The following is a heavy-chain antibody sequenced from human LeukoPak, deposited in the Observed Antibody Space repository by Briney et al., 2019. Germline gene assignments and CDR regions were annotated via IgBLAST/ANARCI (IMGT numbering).Heavy chain of an antibody. Sequence: GGSLRLSCAASGFTFSSYWMSWVRQAPGRGPEWLANIKPDGNEKYYVDSVRGRFTISRDNAQHSLNLHMNSLRVEDTAIHYCARGDNWAFDYWGQGTLVTVSS. V-gene: IGHV3-7*05. D-gene: IGHD1-20*01. CDR3: ARGDNWAFDY. CDR2: IKPDGNEK. J-gene: IGHJ4*02. CDR1: GFTFSSYW.